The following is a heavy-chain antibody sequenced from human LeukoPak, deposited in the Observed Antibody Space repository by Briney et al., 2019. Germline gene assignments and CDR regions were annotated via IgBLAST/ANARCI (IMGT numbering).Heavy chain of an antibody. V-gene: IGHV3-64*01. D-gene: IGHD6-13*01. CDR3: ASLAAAYDS. CDR2: ISSNGGST. CDR1: GFTFSSYA. Sequence: GGSLRLSCAASGFTFSSYAMHWVRQAPGKGLEYVSAISSNGGSTYYANSVKGRFTISRDNSKNTLYLQMGSLRAEDMAVYYCASLAAAYDSWGQGTLVTVSS. J-gene: IGHJ4*02.